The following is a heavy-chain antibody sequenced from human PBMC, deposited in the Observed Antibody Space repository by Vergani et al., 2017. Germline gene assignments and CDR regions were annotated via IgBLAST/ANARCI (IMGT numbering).Heavy chain of an antibody. V-gene: IGHV1-69*12. D-gene: IGHD1-26*01. CDR3: ARAKGGSYYGDYYYGMDV. J-gene: IGHJ6*02. Sequence: QVPLVQSGAEVKKPGSSVKVSCKASGGTFSSYAISWVRQAPGKGLGWMGGIIPIFGTAHYAQKFQGRVTLTADESTSTAYMELSSLRSEDTAVYYCARAKGGSYYGDYYYGMDVWGQGTTVTVSS. CDR2: IIPIFGTA. CDR1: GGTFSSYA.